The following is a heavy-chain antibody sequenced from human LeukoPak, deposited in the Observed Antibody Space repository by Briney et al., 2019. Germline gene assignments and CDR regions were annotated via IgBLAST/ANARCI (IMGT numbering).Heavy chain of an antibody. CDR1: GYTFTGYY. V-gene: IGHV1-2*02. D-gene: IGHD1-26*01. J-gene: IGHJ4*02. Sequence: GASVKVSCKASGYTFTGYYMHWVRQAPGQGLERMGWINPNNGGTNYAQKFQGRVTMTSDTSTSTAYMELSRLRSDDTAVYYCVRDPSEVGALWGQGSLVTVSS. CDR3: VRDPSEVGAL. CDR2: INPNNGGT.